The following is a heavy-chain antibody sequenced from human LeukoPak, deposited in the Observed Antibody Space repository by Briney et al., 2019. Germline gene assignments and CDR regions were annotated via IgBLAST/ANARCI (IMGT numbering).Heavy chain of an antibody. CDR1: GYSFTTYW. V-gene: IGHV5-51*01. CDR2: IFPGDSDT. D-gene: IGHD3-22*01. J-gene: IGHJ4*02. Sequence: GESLKISCKGSGYSFTTYWIGWVRQMPGKGLEWMGIIFPGDSDTRYSPSFQGQVTISADKPISTAYLQWSSLKASDTAMYYCARLGIYDSSGYYYDYWGQGTLVTVSS. CDR3: ARLGIYDSSGYYYDY.